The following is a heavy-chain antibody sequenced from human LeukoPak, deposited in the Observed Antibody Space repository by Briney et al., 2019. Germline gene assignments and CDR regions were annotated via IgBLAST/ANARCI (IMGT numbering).Heavy chain of an antibody. CDR2: IYQSGST. Sequence: SETLSLTCAVSGYSISSGYYWGWIRQPPGKGLEWIGSIYQSGSTYYNPSLKSRVTISVDTSKNQFSLNLNSVTAADTAVYYCASATFEQGYFDYWGQGTLVTVSS. J-gene: IGHJ4*02. V-gene: IGHV4-38-2*01. D-gene: IGHD1/OR15-1a*01. CDR3: ASATFEQGYFDY. CDR1: GYSISSGYY.